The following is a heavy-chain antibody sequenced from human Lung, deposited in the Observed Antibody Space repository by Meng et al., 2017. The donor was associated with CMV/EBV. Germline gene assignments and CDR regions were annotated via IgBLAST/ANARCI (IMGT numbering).Heavy chain of an antibody. CDR2: IISEADGGTT. Sequence: SGFTFSNAWMSWVRQAPGKGLEWVGRIISEADGGTTRHAAPVKGRFTISRDDSKNTLYLQMNSLKTEDTAMYYCATDLYYDDSGLRDYWGRGTLVTVSS. J-gene: IGHJ4*02. CDR1: GFTFSNAW. D-gene: IGHD3-22*01. V-gene: IGHV3-15*01. CDR3: ATDLYYDDSGLRDY.